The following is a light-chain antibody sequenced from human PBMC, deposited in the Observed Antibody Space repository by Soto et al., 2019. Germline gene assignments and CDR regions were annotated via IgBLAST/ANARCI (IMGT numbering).Light chain of an antibody. Sequence: EVVITQSPPTLPVPPGEGATLSCRPSQGIGDTLAWYQHKPGQTPKLLIYDTSTSATGVPTRFSGSRSGAEFTLTISSLQSQDVAVYYCQQHNNWPPGITFGQGTRLEIK. V-gene: IGKV3-15*01. J-gene: IGKJ5*01. CDR1: QGIGDT. CDR3: QQHNNWPPGIT. CDR2: DTS.